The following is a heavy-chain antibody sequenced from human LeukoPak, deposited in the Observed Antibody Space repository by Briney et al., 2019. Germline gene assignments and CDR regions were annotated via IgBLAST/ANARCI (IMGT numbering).Heavy chain of an antibody. V-gene: IGHV4-4*09. CDR2: INTNGRT. D-gene: IGHD3-10*01. CDR3: ARNFDYYGTGTYNDW. Sequence: SETLSLTCAVSGGSIRDYQWSWIRQPPGKGLEWIGHINTNGRTDYNPSLRSRLTFSVDTSRDQFSLKLSSVTAEDTATYYCARNFDYYGTGTYNDWWGQGTLVTVSS. CDR1: GGSIRDYQ. J-gene: IGHJ4*02.